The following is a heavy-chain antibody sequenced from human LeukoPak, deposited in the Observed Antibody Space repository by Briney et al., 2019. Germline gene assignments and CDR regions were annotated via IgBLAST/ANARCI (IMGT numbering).Heavy chain of an antibody. D-gene: IGHD3-10*01. V-gene: IGHV3-23*01. Sequence: LPGGSLRLSCAASGFTFNSYAMSWVRQAPGKGLEWVSAISGSGGSTYYADSVKGRFTISRDNSKNTLYLQMNSLRAEDTAVYYCAKDYYGSGSYYSGDAFDIWGQGTMVTVSS. CDR2: ISGSGGST. CDR3: AKDYYGSGSYYSGDAFDI. J-gene: IGHJ3*02. CDR1: GFTFNSYA.